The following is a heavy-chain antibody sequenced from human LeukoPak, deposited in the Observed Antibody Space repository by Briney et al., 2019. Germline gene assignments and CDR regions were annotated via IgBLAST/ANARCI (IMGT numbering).Heavy chain of an antibody. J-gene: IGHJ4*02. V-gene: IGHV3-30-3*02. CDR3: ANPWSTYYYDSSGYYHDY. Sequence: GKSLRLSCAASGFTFSGYPIHWVRQAPGKGLEWVAVISYDGSNKYYADSVKGRFTISRDNSKNTLYLQMNSLRAEDTAVYYCANPWSTYYYDSSGYYHDYWGQGTLVTVSS. CDR2: ISYDGSNK. CDR1: GFTFSGYP. D-gene: IGHD3-22*01.